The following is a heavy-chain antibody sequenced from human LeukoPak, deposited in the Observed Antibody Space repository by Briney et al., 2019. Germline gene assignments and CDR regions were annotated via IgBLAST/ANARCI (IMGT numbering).Heavy chain of an antibody. CDR1: GFTFRDYY. CDR2: ISSSGKSI. CDR3: ARRAGAYSHPYDY. Sequence: GGSLRLSCAASGFTFRDYYMNWIRQAPGKGLEWVSYISSSGKSIYYTDSVKGRFTISRDNTKNSLHLQMNSLRAEDTAVYYCARRAGAYSHPYDYWGQGTLVTVSS. V-gene: IGHV3-11*01. J-gene: IGHJ4*02. D-gene: IGHD4/OR15-4a*01.